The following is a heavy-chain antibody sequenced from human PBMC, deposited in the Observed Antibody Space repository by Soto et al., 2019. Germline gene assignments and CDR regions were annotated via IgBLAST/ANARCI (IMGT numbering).Heavy chain of an antibody. D-gene: IGHD2-21*01. CDR2: IIPIFGTP. J-gene: IGHJ6*02. CDR3: AREFGYGYSYYYYGMDV. Sequence: QVQLVQSGAEVKKPGSSVKVSCKASGGTFSSYAISWVRQAPGQGLEWMGGIIPIFGTPNYAQNFQGRVTITADKSTSTADMELSSLRSEDTAMYYCAREFGYGYSYYYYGMDVWGQGTTVSVSS. V-gene: IGHV1-69*14. CDR1: GGTFSSYA.